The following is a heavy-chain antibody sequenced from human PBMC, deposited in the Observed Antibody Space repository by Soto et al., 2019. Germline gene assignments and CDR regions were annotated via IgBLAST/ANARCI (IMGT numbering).Heavy chain of an antibody. CDR3: ARRSVVYCSGGSCFVYDY. J-gene: IGHJ4*02. CDR2: ISGSGGST. V-gene: IGHV3-23*01. CDR1: GFTFSSYA. Sequence: EVQLLESGGGLVQPGGSLRLSCAASGFTFSSYAMSWVRQAPGKGLEWVSAISGSGGSTYYADSVKGRFTISRDNSKNTLDLQMNRLRAEDTAVYYCARRSVVYCSGGSCFVYDYWGQGTLVTVSS. D-gene: IGHD2-15*01.